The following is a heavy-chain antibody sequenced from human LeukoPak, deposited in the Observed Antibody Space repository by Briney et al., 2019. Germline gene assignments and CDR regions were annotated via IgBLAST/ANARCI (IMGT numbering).Heavy chain of an antibody. CDR1: GFTFSSYS. V-gene: IGHV3-21*01. CDR2: ISSSSTYI. J-gene: IGHJ4*02. D-gene: IGHD4-17*01. CDR3: ARAPTGY. Sequence: PGGSLRLSCAASGFTFSSYSMNWVRQAPGKGLEWVSSISSSSTYIYYADSVKGRLTISRDNAKKSLYLQMNSLRAEDTAVYYCARAPTGYWGQGTLVTVSS.